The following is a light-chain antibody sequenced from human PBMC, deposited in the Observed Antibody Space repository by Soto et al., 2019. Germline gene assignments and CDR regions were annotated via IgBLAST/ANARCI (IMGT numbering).Light chain of an antibody. CDR2: WTS. V-gene: IGKV4-1*01. CDR1: QSVLHSSNNNDY. J-gene: IGKJ2*01. CDR3: QQHYNPHPYT. Sequence: DIVVTQSPDSLAVSLGERATINCKTSQSVLHSSNNNDYIAWYQQKAGQPPKLLIYWTSTRESGVPDRFSGSGSGTDFTLTISSLKAEEVAVYYCQQHYNPHPYTFGQGTKLDIK.